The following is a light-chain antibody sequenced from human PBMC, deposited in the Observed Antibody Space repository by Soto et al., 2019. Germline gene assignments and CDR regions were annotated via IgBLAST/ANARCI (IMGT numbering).Light chain of an antibody. Sequence: IVMTQSPDSLAVSLGERATINCKSSQSVLYSSNNKRYLAWYQQKPGQPPRLLIYWASTRESGVPDRFSGSGSGTDFTLTISSPQAEDVAVYYCQQYYSTPYTFGQGTKLEI. V-gene: IGKV4-1*01. CDR3: QQYYSTPYT. CDR2: WAS. CDR1: QSVLYSSNNKRY. J-gene: IGKJ2*01.